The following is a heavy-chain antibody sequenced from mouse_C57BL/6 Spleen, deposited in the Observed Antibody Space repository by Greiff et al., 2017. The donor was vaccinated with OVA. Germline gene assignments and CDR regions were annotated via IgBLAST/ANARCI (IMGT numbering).Heavy chain of an antibody. CDR3: ARHYSNYDYAMDY. CDR1: GYAFSSYW. CDR2: IYPGDGDT. V-gene: IGHV1-80*01. J-gene: IGHJ4*01. D-gene: IGHD2-5*01. Sequence: QVQLQQSGAELVKPGASVKISCKASGYAFSSYWMNWVKQRPGKGLGWIGQIYPGDGDTNYNGKFKGKATLTADKSSSTAYMQLSSLTSEDSAVYFCARHYSNYDYAMDYWGQGTSVTVSS.